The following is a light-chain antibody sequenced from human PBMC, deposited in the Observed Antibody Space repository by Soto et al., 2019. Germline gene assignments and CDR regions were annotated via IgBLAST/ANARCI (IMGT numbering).Light chain of an antibody. CDR3: QQGYSAPRT. CDR1: QNIKTY. J-gene: IGKJ4*01. CDR2: AAS. V-gene: IGKV1-39*01. Sequence: GDRITIPCRASQNIKTYLNWYQQEPGQAPKLLIYAASNLQSGVPSRFSGSGSGTDFTLTISSLQFEDFATYYCQQGYSAPRTFGGGTKVEIK.